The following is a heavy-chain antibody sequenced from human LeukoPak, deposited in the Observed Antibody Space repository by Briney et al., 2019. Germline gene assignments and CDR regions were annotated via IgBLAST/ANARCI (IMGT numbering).Heavy chain of an antibody. D-gene: IGHD1-26*01. J-gene: IGHJ2*01. CDR1: GFTFNNYC. CDR2: INADGSNT. CDR3: TREPSGTYWYFDL. Sequence: QAGGSLRLSCAASGFTFNNYCMHWVRQAPGKGPVWVSRINADGSNTHSADSVKGRFTISRDNAKNTLYLQMNSLRAEDTAVYYCTREPSGTYWYFDLWGRGTLVTVSS. V-gene: IGHV3-74*01.